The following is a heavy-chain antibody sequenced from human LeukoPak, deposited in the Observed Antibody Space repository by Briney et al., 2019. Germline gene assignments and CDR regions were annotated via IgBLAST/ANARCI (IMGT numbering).Heavy chain of an antibody. CDR3: ARHGGYYYDY. V-gene: IGHV3-64*01. D-gene: IGHD3-10*01. CDR2: ISSNGGST. CDR1: GFTFSSYA. J-gene: IGHJ4*02. Sequence: PGGSLRLSCAASGFTFSSYAMHWVRQAPGKGLEYVSAISSNGGSTYYANSVKGRFTISRDNSKNTLYLQMNSLRAEDTAVYYCARHGGYYYDYWGQGTLVTVSS.